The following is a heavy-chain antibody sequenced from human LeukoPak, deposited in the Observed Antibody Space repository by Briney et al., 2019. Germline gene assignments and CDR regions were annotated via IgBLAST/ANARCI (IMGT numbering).Heavy chain of an antibody. CDR2: ISYDGSNK. CDR3: ARGGATNAFDI. Sequence: PGGSLRLSCAASGFTFSSYAMHWVRQAPGKGLEWVAVISYDGSNKYYADSVKGRFTISRDNSNNTLYLQMNSLRAEDTAVYYCARGGATNAFDIWGQGTMVTVSS. D-gene: IGHD1-26*01. J-gene: IGHJ3*02. CDR1: GFTFSSYA. V-gene: IGHV3-30*04.